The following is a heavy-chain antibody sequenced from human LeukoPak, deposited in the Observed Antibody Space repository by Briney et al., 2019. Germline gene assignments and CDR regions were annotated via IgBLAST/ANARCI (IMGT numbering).Heavy chain of an antibody. Sequence: GGSLRLSCAASGFTVSSNYMSWDRQAPGKGLEWVSVIYSGGSTYYADSVKGRFTISRDNSKNTLYLQMNSLRPEDTAVYYCAKGGASVTRYVDYWGQGTLVTVSS. CDR3: AKGGASVTRYVDY. CDR1: GFTVSSNY. D-gene: IGHD4-17*01. J-gene: IGHJ4*02. CDR2: IYSGGST. V-gene: IGHV3-66*01.